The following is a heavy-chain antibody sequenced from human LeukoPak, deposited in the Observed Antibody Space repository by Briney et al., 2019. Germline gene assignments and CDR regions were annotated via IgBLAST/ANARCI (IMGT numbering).Heavy chain of an antibody. CDR1: GFTVSVNY. D-gene: IGHD2-2*01. Sequence: GGSLRLSCAASGFTVSVNYMSWVRQAPGKGLEWVSVIYSGGSTDYADSVKGRFTISRDNAKNSLYLQMNSLRAEDTAVYYCARDTRGESDYWGQGTLVTVSS. CDR2: IYSGGST. CDR3: ARDTRGESDY. J-gene: IGHJ4*02. V-gene: IGHV3-53*01.